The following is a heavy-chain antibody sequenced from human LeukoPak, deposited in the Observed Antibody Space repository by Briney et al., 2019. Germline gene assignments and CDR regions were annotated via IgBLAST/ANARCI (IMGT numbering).Heavy chain of an antibody. Sequence: GGSLRLSCAASGFTFNNFAMSWVRQAPGKGLEWVSAISGSGGSTYYADSVKGRFTISRDNSKITLHLQMNSLRVEDTAVYYCAKNVKSSGWYSDYWGQGTLVTVSS. CDR2: ISGSGGST. D-gene: IGHD6-19*01. CDR1: GFTFNNFA. J-gene: IGHJ4*02. CDR3: AKNVKSSGWYSDY. V-gene: IGHV3-23*01.